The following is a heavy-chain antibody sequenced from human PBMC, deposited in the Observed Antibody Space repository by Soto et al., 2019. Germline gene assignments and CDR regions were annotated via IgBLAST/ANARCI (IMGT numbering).Heavy chain of an antibody. Sequence: LSLTCAVSGGSLSSSAYSWSWIRQPPGKGLDWIGFIYQSGSTYYNPSLKSRVTISVDTSKNQFSLKLSSATAADTAVYYCARATCSRRWYGDYYYYCMEVCGQG. CDR1: GGSLSSSAYS. CDR3: ARATCSRRWYGDYYYYCMEV. J-gene: IGHJ6*02. V-gene: IGHV4-30-2*01. D-gene: IGHD6-13*01. CDR2: IYQSGST.